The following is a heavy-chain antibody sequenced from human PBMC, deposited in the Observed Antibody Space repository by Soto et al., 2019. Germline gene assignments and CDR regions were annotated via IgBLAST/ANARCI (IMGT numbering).Heavy chain of an antibody. CDR3: ASTKDETLYFDY. Sequence: SETLSLTCSVSGDSISISSYYWGWVRQPPGKGLEWIGSIHYSGSTHYNTSLQSRVTISGDASKKQFSLKLGSVTAADTAMYYCASTKDETLYFDYWGQGNLVTVSS. CDR2: IHYSGST. CDR1: GDSISISSYY. V-gene: IGHV4-39*01. D-gene: IGHD2-15*01. J-gene: IGHJ4*02.